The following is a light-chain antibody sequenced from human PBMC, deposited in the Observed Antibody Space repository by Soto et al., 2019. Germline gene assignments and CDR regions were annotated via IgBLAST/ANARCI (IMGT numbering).Light chain of an antibody. CDR1: QSVSSY. J-gene: IGKJ4*01. V-gene: IGKV3-11*01. CDR2: DAS. Sequence: EIVLTQSPATLSLSPGERATLSCRASQSVSSYLAWYQQKPGQAPRLLIYDASNRATGIPARFSGSGSGTDFTLTISSLEPEDFAVYYCQQRSNWPLTFGGGTVVDIK. CDR3: QQRSNWPLT.